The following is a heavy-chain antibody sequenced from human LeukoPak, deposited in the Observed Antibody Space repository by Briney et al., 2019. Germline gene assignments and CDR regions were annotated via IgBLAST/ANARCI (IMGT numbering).Heavy chain of an antibody. J-gene: IGHJ4*02. CDR1: GFTFSSYS. CDR2: ISSSSSYI. Sequence: GGSLRLSCAASGFTFSSYSMNWVRQAPGKGLEWVSSISSSSSYIYYADSVKGRFTISRDNAKNSLYLQMNSLRAEDTAVYYCARSGLRDGYNPGGDYWGQETLVTVSS. V-gene: IGHV3-21*01. D-gene: IGHD5-24*01. CDR3: ARSGLRDGYNPGGDY.